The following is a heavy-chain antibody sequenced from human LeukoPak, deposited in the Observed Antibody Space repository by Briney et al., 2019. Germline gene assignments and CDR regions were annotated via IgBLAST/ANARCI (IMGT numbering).Heavy chain of an antibody. CDR1: GYTLTELS. J-gene: IGHJ6*02. Sequence: SVKVSCKVSGYTLTELSMHWVRQAPGQGLEWMGGIIPIFGTANYAQKFQGRVTITADESTSTAYVELSSLRSEDTAVYYCARSPDYGDYYYYGMDVWGQGTTVTVSS. CDR2: IIPIFGTA. CDR3: ARSPDYGDYYYYGMDV. V-gene: IGHV1-69*13. D-gene: IGHD4-17*01.